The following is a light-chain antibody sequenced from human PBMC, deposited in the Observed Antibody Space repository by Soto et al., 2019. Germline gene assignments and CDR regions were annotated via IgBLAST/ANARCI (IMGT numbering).Light chain of an antibody. CDR3: QQYKTSPLT. CDR2: KAS. CDR1: QTISVW. Sequence: DIQMTQSPSTLSASVGDRVTITCRASQTISVWLAWYQQHPGKAPKLLIYKASTLASGVPSRFSGSGSGTEFTLTISSLLPDDFATYYCQQYKTSPLTFGGGTKVEIK. V-gene: IGKV1-5*03. J-gene: IGKJ4*01.